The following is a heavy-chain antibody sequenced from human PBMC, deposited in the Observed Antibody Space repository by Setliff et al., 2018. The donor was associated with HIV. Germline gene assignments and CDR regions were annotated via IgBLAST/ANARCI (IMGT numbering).Heavy chain of an antibody. CDR3: ARLGSGWSDSYYYAMDI. CDR2: ISPNFGHT. J-gene: IGHJ6*02. CDR1: GYTFTTYG. V-gene: IGHV1-18*01. D-gene: IGHD6-19*01. Sequence: ASVKVSCKASGYTFTTYGISWVRQAPGHGLEWMGWISPNFGHTKYAQRFLDRVTMTIDTATSRAYMELGSLRSDDTAVYFCARLGSGWSDSYYYAMDIWGQGTTVTSP.